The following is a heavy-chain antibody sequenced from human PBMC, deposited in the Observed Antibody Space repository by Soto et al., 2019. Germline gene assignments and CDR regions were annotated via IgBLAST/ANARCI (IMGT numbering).Heavy chain of an antibody. CDR1: GFTVSSNY. J-gene: IGHJ3*02. V-gene: IGHV3-66*01. Sequence: EVQLVESGGGLVQPGGSLRLSCAASGFTVSSNYMSWVRQAPGKGLEWVSVIYSGGSTYDADSVKGRFTISSDNSKNTLYLQMNSRRAEDTAVYYCAREGSRGFFAMVAFDIWGQGTMVTVSS. D-gene: IGHD2-8*01. CDR3: AREGSRGFFAMVAFDI. CDR2: IYSGGST.